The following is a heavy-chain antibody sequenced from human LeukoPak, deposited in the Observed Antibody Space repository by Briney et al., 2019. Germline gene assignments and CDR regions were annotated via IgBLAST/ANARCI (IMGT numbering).Heavy chain of an antibody. CDR2: IYYSGST. CDR1: GGSIGSYY. D-gene: IGHD3-10*01. Sequence: SETLSLTCTVSGGSIGSYYWSWIRRPPGKGVEWIGYIYYSGSTNYNPSLKSRVTISVHTSKNQFSLKLSSVTAADTAVYYCARGSLWFGELSDWGQGTLVTVSS. V-gene: IGHV4-59*01. CDR3: ARGSLWFGELSD. J-gene: IGHJ4*02.